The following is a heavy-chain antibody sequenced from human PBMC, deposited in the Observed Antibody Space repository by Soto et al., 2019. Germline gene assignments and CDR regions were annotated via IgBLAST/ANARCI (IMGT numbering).Heavy chain of an antibody. Sequence: PSETLSLTCTVSGGSISSGGYYWSWIRQHPGKGLEWIGYIYYSGSTYYNPSLKSRVTISVDTSKNQFSLKLSSVTAADTAVYYCAREQKKGSTDRFAPWGQGTLVTVSS. J-gene: IGHJ5*02. V-gene: IGHV4-31*03. CDR2: IYYSGST. CDR1: GGSISSGGYY. CDR3: AREQKKGSTDRFAP. D-gene: IGHD2-2*01.